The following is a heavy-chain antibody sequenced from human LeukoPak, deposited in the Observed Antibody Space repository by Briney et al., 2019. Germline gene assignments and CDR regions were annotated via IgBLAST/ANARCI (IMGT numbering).Heavy chain of an antibody. D-gene: IGHD3-16*01. CDR2: IYYSGTT. V-gene: IGHV4-61*01. Sequence: PSETLSLTCAVSGYSVTSAYYWGWIRQPPGKGLEWIGYIYYSGTTNYNPSLKSRVTISLDKSKNQFSLKLSSVTAADTAVYYCARDLGVLHELGFDCWGQGTMVTVSS. CDR3: ARDLGVLHELGFDC. CDR1: GYSVTSAYY. J-gene: IGHJ5*01.